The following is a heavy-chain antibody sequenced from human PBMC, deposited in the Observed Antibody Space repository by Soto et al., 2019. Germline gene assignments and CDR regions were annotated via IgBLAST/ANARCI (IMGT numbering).Heavy chain of an antibody. D-gene: IGHD2-21*01. J-gene: IGHJ4*02. CDR3: DHRDNPRGSMWYYFDY. CDR2: IYWDDDK. V-gene: IGHV2-5*02. Sequence: QITLKESGPTLVKPTQTLTLTCTFSGFSLSTSGVGVGWIRQPPGKALEWLALIYWDDDKRYSPSLKSRLTTTNDTTKNQVLTTINNEAVVNTTTYYCDHRDNPRGSMWYYFDYWGQGTLVTVSS. CDR1: GFSLSTSGVG.